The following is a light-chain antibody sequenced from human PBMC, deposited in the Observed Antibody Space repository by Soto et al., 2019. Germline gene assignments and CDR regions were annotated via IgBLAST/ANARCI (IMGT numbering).Light chain of an antibody. CDR1: QSLLHSNGYNY. CDR2: LGS. J-gene: IGKJ2*01. CDR3: MQGLQTSYT. V-gene: IGKV2-28*01. Sequence: DIVMTQSPLSLPVTPGEPASISCRSSQSLLHSNGYNYLDWYLQKPGQSPQLLIYLGSNRASGVPDRFSGSGSGTEFTLKISRVEAEDVGVYYCMQGLQTSYTFGQGTKLEIK.